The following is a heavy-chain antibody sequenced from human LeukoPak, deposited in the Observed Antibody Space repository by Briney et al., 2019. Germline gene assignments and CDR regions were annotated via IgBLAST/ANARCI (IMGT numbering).Heavy chain of an antibody. V-gene: IGHV1-2*02. Sequence: ASVRVSFKASGYTFIGYYMYWVRQAPGQGLECMGWINPKTGDTNYAEKFQGRVTMTRDTSTSTAYMELSGLRSDDTAVYYCARDMGHYDSSAHDIWGQGTLVTVSS. D-gene: IGHD3-22*01. J-gene: IGHJ4*02. CDR1: GYTFIGYY. CDR3: ARDMGHYDSSAHDI. CDR2: INPKTGDT.